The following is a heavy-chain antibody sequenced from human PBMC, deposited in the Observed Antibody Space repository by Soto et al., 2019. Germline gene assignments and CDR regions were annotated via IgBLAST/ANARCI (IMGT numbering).Heavy chain of an antibody. J-gene: IGHJ4*02. CDR2: ISAYNGNT. V-gene: IGHV1-18*04. Sequence: ASVKVSCKASGYTFPSYGISWVRQAPGQRLEWMGWISAYNGNTNYAQKLQGRVTMTTDTSTSTAYIELRSLRSDDTAVYYCARDRSGWDLDYWGQRTLLTVSS. CDR1: GYTFPSYG. D-gene: IGHD6-19*01. CDR3: ARDRSGWDLDY.